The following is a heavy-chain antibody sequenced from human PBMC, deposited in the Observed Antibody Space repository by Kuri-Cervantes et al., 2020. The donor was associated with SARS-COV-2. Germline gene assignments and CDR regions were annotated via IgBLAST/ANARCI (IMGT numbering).Heavy chain of an antibody. D-gene: IGHD3-10*01. CDR2: ISSSGSTI. J-gene: IGHJ4*02. Sequence: GGSLRLSCTASGFTFGDYAMSWFRQAPGKGLEWVSYISSSGSTIYYADSVKGRFTISRDNAKNSLYLQMNSLRAEDTALYYCAKGSTMVPLNYFDYWGQGTLVTVSS. CDR3: AKGSTMVPLNYFDY. CDR1: GFTFGDYA. V-gene: IGHV3-11*01.